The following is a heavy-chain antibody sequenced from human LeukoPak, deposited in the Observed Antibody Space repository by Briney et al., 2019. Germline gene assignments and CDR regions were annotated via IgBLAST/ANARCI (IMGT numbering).Heavy chain of an antibody. CDR1: XYTFTSYY. D-gene: IGHD2/OR15-2a*01. J-gene: IGHJ6*03. V-gene: IGHV1-46*01. CDR3: AXXGNPYYYMDV. Sequence: CXASXYTFTSYYMHWVRQAPGQGLEWMGIINPSGGSTSYAQKFQGRVTINRDRSTSTVYMELRSVRSEDTAVYYCAXXGNPYYYMDVWGKGTTVTVSS. CDR2: INPSGGST.